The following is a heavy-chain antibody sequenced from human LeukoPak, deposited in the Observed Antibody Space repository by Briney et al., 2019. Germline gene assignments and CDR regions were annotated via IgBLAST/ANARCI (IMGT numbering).Heavy chain of an antibody. D-gene: IGHD6-13*01. J-gene: IGHJ3*02. CDR1: GGSISSSSYY. CDR3: ARRNEDLIAAAGSDAFDI. Sequence: SETLSLTCTVYGGSISSSSYYWGWIRQPPGKGLEGIGSIYYSGSTYYNPSLKSRVTISVDTSKNQFSLKLSSVTAADTAVYYCARRNEDLIAAAGSDAFDIWGQGTMVTVSS. CDR2: IYYSGST. V-gene: IGHV4-39*01.